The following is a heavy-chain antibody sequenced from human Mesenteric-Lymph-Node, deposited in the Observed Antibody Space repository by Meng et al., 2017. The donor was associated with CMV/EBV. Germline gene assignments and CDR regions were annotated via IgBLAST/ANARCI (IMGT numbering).Heavy chain of an antibody. CDR1: GGSFSGYY. J-gene: IGHJ6*02. Sequence: SETLSLTCAVYGGSFSGYYWSWIRQPPGKGLEWIGEIHHSGSTNYNPSLMSRVTISLDTSRNQFSLKLSSVTAADTAVYYCARYSIAVADNSPRAMDVWGQGTTVTVSS. CDR3: ARYSIAVADNSPRAMDV. D-gene: IGHD6-19*01. V-gene: IGHV4-34*01. CDR2: IHHSGST.